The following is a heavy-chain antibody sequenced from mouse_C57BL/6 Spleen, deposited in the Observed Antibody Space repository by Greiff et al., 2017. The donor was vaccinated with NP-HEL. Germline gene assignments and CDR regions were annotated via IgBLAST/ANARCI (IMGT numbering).Heavy chain of an antibody. D-gene: IGHD2-13*01. CDR1: GYSFTGYY. J-gene: IGHJ3*01. V-gene: IGHV1-42*01. CDR2: INPSTGGT. CDR3: AKTDGDYVYLFAY. Sequence: VQLKQSGPELVKPGASVKISCKASGYSFTGYYMNWVKQSPEKSLEWIGEINPSTGGTTYNQKFKAKATLTVDKSSSTAYMQLKSLTSEDSAVYYCAKTDGDYVYLFAYWGQGTLVTVSA.